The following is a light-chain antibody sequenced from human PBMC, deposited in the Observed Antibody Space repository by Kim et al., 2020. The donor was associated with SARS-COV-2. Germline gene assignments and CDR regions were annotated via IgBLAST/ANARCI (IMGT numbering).Light chain of an antibody. J-gene: IGLJ3*02. Sequence: RVTNSCTGSSSNVGADYDVPWYQQLPATAPKLLVYGNSNRPSGVPDRFSGSKSGTSASLDITGLQAEDEADYYCQSYDSSLSGWVFGGGTQLTVL. CDR1: SSNVGADYD. V-gene: IGLV1-40*01. CDR3: QSYDSSLSGWV. CDR2: GNS.